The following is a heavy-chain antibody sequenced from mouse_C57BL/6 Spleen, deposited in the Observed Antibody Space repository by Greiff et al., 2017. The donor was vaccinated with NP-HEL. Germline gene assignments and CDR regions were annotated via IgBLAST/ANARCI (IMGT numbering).Heavy chain of an antibody. D-gene: IGHD1-1*01. CDR2: IYPGGGYT. Sequence: QVQLQQSGAELVRPGTSVKMSCKASGYTFTNSWIGWAKQRPGHGLAWIGDIYPGGGYTNSNEKFKGKATLTGDKSSSTACMQFSSLTSEDSAIDYCARSLSTVVREDYFDYWGQGATLTVSS. CDR3: ARSLSTVVREDYFDY. V-gene: IGHV1-63*01. CDR1: GYTFTNSW. J-gene: IGHJ2*01.